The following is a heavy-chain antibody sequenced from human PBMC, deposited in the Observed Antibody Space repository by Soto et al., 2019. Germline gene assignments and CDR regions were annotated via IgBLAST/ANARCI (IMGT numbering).Heavy chain of an antibody. V-gene: IGHV3-23*01. CDR3: AKMTSGSYGPSNVTAV. CDR2: LPERGSSP. J-gene: IGHJ6*02. Sequence: SRISQAQGKGLEWISALPERGSSPYYADSVKGRFTISRDNSKNTLYLQMNSLRAEDTAVYYCAKMTSGSYGPSNVTAVWRQRTTDTVSS. D-gene: IGHD5-18*01.